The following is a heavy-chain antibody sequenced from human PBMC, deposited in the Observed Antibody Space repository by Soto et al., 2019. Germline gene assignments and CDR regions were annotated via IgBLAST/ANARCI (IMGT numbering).Heavy chain of an antibody. CDR1: GYTFTSYD. Sequence: ASVKVSCKASGYTFTSYDINWVRQATGQGLEWMGWMNPNSGNTGYAQKFQGRVTMTRNTSISTAYMELSSLRSEDTAVYYCARELFVPAANVYYYYYMDVWGKGTTVTVSS. CDR2: MNPNSGNT. V-gene: IGHV1-8*01. J-gene: IGHJ6*03. D-gene: IGHD2-2*01. CDR3: ARELFVPAANVYYYYYMDV.